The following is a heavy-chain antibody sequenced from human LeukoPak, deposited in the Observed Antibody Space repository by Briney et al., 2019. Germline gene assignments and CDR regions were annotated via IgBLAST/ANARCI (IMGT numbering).Heavy chain of an antibody. CDR3: AKSGTFFLYYFDY. CDR2: ISGSSDTT. J-gene: IGHJ4*02. D-gene: IGHD1-26*01. Sequence: GGSLRLSCTASGFTFSNYAVSWVRQAPGKGLEWVSGISGSSDTTYYADAVKGRFTISRDNSKNTLYLHMSSLRAEDTAVYYCAKSGTFFLYYFDYWGQGTLVTVSS. V-gene: IGHV3-23*01. CDR1: GFTFSNYA.